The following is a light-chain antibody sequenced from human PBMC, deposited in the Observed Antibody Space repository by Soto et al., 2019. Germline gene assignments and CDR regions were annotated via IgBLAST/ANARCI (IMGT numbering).Light chain of an antibody. Sequence: DIQMTQSPSTLSASIGDRVTIACRASQNIGVWLAWYQQTPGKAPKLLISDASNLGTGVPSRFSGSGSGTEFTLTISGLQPDDFATYYCQQSYTTPITFGQGTRLENK. CDR1: QNIGVW. CDR2: DAS. J-gene: IGKJ5*01. V-gene: IGKV1-5*01. CDR3: QQSYTTPIT.